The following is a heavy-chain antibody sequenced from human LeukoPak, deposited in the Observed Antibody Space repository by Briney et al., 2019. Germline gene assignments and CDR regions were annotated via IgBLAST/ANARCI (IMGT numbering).Heavy chain of an antibody. V-gene: IGHV4-31*03. J-gene: IGHJ4*02. Sequence: PSQTLSLTCTVSGDSISSGGYYWSWIRQHPGKGLEWIGYIYYSGSTYYNPSLKSRGTISIDASKNQFSLKLSSVTAADTAVYYCARDNYYDSRGYYRPFDYWGQGTMVSVSS. CDR3: ARDNYYDSRGYYRPFDY. CDR1: GDSISSGGYY. CDR2: IYYSGST. D-gene: IGHD3-22*01.